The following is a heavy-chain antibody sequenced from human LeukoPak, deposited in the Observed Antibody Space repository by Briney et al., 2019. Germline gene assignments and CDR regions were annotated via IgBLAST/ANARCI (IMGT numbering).Heavy chain of an antibody. CDR3: AKAQQLNYYYYYYMDV. CDR2: MNPNSGNT. Sequence: GASVKVSCKASGYTFTSYDINRVREATGQELEWMGWMNPNSGNTGYAQKFQGRVTMTRNTSISTAYMELSSLRSEDTAVYYCAKAQQLNYYYYYYMDVWGKGTTVTVSS. D-gene: IGHD6-13*01. V-gene: IGHV1-8*01. J-gene: IGHJ6*03. CDR1: GYTFTSYD.